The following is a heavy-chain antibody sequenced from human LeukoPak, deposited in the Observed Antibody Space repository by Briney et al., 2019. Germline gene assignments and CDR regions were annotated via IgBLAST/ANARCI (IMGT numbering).Heavy chain of an antibody. D-gene: IGHD3-3*01. Sequence: PGGSLRLSCAASGFTFSSNAMTWVRQAPGKGLEWVSAIHGSDDNTHYADSVKGRFTISRDNSKNTLYLQMNSLRAEDTAVYYCAKNLYDFSMCLDYWGQGTLVTVSS. J-gene: IGHJ4*02. CDR3: AKNLYDFSMCLDY. CDR1: GFTFSSNA. V-gene: IGHV3-23*01. CDR2: IHGSDDNT.